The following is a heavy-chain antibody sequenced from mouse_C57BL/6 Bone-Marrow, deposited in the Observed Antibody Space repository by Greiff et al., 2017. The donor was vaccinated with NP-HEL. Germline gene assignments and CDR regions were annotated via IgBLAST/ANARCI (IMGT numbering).Heavy chain of an antibody. CDR1: EYEFPSHD. Sequence: EVQRVESGGGLVQPGESLKLSCESNEYEFPSHDMSWVRKTPEKRLELVAAINSDGGSTYYPNTMERRFSISRDNTKKTLYLQMSSLRSEDTALYSCARHRGWLLRAWFAYWGQGTLVTVSA. CDR2: INSDGGST. D-gene: IGHD2-3*01. V-gene: IGHV5-2*01. J-gene: IGHJ3*01. CDR3: ARHRGWLLRAWFAY.